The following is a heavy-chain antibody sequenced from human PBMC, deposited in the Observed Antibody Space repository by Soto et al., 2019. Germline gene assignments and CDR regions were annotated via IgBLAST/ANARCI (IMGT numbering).Heavy chain of an antibody. J-gene: IGHJ6*02. CDR1: GDSINSYY. CDR3: ARDGGLYYALDV. Sequence: SETLSLTCTVSGDSINSYYWSWIRQPPGKGLEWIGNIYHSGSTKYNPSLKSRVTISVDTSKTHFSLRLSSVTAADTAVYYCARDGGLYYALDVWGQGTMGTASS. V-gene: IGHV4-59*01. D-gene: IGHD3-3*01. CDR2: IYHSGST.